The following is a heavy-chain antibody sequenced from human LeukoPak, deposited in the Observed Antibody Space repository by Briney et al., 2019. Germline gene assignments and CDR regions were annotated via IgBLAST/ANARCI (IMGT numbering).Heavy chain of an antibody. D-gene: IGHD2-2*01. J-gene: IGHJ4*02. Sequence: GGSLRLSCAASGFTFSSYWMHWVRQAPGKGLVWVSRINSDGSSTSYADSVKGRFTISRDNAKNTLYLQMSSLRAEDTAVYYCARVPPPSSTSFTFDYWGQGTLVTVSS. V-gene: IGHV3-74*01. CDR1: GFTFSSYW. CDR3: ARVPPPSSTSFTFDY. CDR2: INSDGSST.